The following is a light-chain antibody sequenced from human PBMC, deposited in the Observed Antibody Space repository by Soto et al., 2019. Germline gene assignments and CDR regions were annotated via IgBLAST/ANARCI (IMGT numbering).Light chain of an antibody. Sequence: EIVLTQSPGTLSLSPGERATLSCRASQSVSSRSLAWYQQKPGQAPRLLISGASSRAADIPDRFSGSGSGTDFTLTINSLEPEDFAVYYCQQRSNSITFGQGTRLEIK. CDR2: GAS. CDR3: QQRSNSIT. J-gene: IGKJ5*01. CDR1: QSVSSRS. V-gene: IGKV3D-20*02.